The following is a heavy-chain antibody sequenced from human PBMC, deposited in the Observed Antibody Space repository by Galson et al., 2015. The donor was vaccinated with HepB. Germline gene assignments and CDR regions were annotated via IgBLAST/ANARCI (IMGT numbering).Heavy chain of an antibody. Sequence: SLRLSCAASGFTFSSYSMNWVRQAPGKGLEWVSSISSSSSYIYYADSVKGRFTNSRDNAKNSLYLQMNSLRAEDTAVYYCARDVLLWFGDSPGNGMDVWGQGTTVTVSS. CDR1: GFTFSSYS. J-gene: IGHJ6*02. CDR3: ARDVLLWFGDSPGNGMDV. CDR2: ISSSSSYI. D-gene: IGHD3-10*01. V-gene: IGHV3-21*01.